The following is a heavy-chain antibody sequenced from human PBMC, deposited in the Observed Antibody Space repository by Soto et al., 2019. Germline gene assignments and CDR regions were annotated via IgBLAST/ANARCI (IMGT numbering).Heavy chain of an antibody. CDR3: AKATGTLRSRNCDY. D-gene: IGHD1-1*01. CDR1: GGSISTVGHY. Sequence: TSETLSLTCSVSGGSISTVGHYWTWIRQPPGKGLEWIGSIYHTGSTYYSKSLRSRLTMSVDTSKSQFSLRLSSVTAADTAVYYCAKATGTLRSRNCDYWGQGSLVTVSS. CDR2: IYHTGST. V-gene: IGHV4-31*03. J-gene: IGHJ4*02.